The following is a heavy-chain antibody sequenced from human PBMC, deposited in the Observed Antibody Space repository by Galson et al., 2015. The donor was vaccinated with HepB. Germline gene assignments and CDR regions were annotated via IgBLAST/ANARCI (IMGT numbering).Heavy chain of an antibody. CDR3: TTVVVVVAATPFDY. CDR2: IKSKTDGGTT. Sequence: SLRLSCAASGFTFSNAWMNWVRQAPGKGLEWVGRIKSKTDGGTTDYAAPVKGRFTISRDDSKNTLYLQMNSLKTEDTAVYYCTTVVVVVAATPFDYWGQGTLVTVSS. V-gene: IGHV3-15*07. CDR1: GFTFSNAW. D-gene: IGHD2-15*01. J-gene: IGHJ4*02.